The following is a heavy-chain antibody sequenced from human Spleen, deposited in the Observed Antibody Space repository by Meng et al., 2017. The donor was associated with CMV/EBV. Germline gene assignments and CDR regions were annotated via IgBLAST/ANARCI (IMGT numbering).Heavy chain of an antibody. J-gene: IGHJ4*02. CDR3: ARSETAAIAVAGIRQDY. D-gene: IGHD6-19*01. CDR2: IIPILGIA. Sequence: TFSSYAISWVRQAPGQGLEWMGGIIPILGIANYAQKFQGRVTITADKSTSTAYMELSSLRSEDTAMYYCARSETAAIAVAGIRQDYWGQGTLVTVSS. V-gene: IGHV1-69*10. CDR1: TFSSYA.